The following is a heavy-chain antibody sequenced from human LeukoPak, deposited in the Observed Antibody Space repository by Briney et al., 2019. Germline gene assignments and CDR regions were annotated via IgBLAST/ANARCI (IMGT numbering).Heavy chain of an antibody. Sequence: SETLSLTCTVSGYSISSGYYWGWIRQPPGKGLEWIGNIYHSGSTFYNPSLKSRVTVSVDTSKNQFSLKLSSVTAADTAVYYCARGYSSSWYFNWFDPWGQGTLVTVSS. CDR2: IYHSGST. CDR3: ARGYSSSWYFNWFDP. V-gene: IGHV4-38-2*02. D-gene: IGHD6-13*01. CDR1: GYSISSGYY. J-gene: IGHJ5*02.